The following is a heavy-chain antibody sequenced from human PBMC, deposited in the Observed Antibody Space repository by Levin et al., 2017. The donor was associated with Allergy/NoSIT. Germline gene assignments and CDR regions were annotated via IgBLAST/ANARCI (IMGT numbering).Heavy chain of an antibody. CDR3: ARDHGDYDSSGYYFDY. J-gene: IGHJ4*02. CDR2: IYHSGST. Sequence: NPSETLSLTCAVSGGSISSSNWWNWVRQPPGKGLEWIGEIYHSGSTNYNPSLESRVTISVDKSKNQFSLKLSSVTAADTAVYYCARDHGDYDSSGYYFDYWGQGTLVTVSS. D-gene: IGHD3-22*01. CDR1: GGSISSSNW. V-gene: IGHV4-4*02.